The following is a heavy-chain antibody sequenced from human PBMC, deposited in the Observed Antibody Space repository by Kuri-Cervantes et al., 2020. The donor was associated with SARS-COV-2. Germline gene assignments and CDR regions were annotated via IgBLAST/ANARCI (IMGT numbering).Heavy chain of an antibody. CDR1: GFTFNSYG. CDR3: AKSYLVGIAARPLSSPGMDV. V-gene: IGHV3-30*18. D-gene: IGHD6-6*01. J-gene: IGHJ6*02. Sequence: LALPCAASGFTFNSYGMHWVRQAPGKGLEWVAVISYDGSNKYYADSVKGRFTISRDNSKNPLYLQMNSLRAEDSAVYYCAKSYLVGIAARPLSSPGMDVWGQGTTVTVSS. CDR2: ISYDGSNK.